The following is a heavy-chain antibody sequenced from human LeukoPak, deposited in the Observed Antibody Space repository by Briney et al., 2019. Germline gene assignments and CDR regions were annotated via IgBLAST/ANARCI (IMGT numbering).Heavy chain of an antibody. D-gene: IGHD5-18*01. V-gene: IGHV3-74*01. CDR2: IKSDGRGT. CDR1: GFTFSSYW. J-gene: IGHJ4*02. Sequence: GGSLRLSCAASGFTFSSYWMHWVRQAPGKGLAWVSRIKSDGRGTSYADSVKGRFTISRDNAKNALYLQMNSLRAEDTAVYYCAREALLPFDYWGQGTLVTVSS. CDR3: AREALLPFDY.